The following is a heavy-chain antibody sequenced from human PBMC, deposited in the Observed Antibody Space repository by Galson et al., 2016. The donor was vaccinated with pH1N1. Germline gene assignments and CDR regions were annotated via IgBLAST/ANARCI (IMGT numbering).Heavy chain of an antibody. CDR3: ATSRSIAGIHFDY. Sequence: QSGAEVKKPGESLKISCKGSGYRFASQWIGWVRQMPGKGLEWMGIIYPDDSDTRYSPSFQGQVTISVHKSFSTAYLQWSSLKASDTAMYYCATSRSIAGIHFDYWGQGTLVTVSS. D-gene: IGHD1-20*01. CDR2: IYPDDSDT. V-gene: IGHV5-51*03. J-gene: IGHJ4*02. CDR1: GYRFASQW.